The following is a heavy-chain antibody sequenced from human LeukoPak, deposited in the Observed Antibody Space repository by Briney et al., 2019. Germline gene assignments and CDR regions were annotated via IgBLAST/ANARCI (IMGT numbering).Heavy chain of an antibody. Sequence: SVKVSCKASGGTFSSYAISWVRQTPGQGLEWMGGLIPIFGTANYAQKFQGRVTITADESTSTAYMELSSLRSEDTAVYYCARGDYDYVWGSYRFHDAFDIWGQGTMVTVSS. V-gene: IGHV1-69*01. CDR1: GGTFSSYA. CDR2: LIPIFGTA. J-gene: IGHJ3*02. CDR3: ARGDYDYVWGSYRFHDAFDI. D-gene: IGHD3-16*02.